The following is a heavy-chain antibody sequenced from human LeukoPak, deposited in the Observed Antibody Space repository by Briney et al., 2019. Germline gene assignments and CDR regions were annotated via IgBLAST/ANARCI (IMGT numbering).Heavy chain of an antibody. V-gene: IGHV4-34*01. CDR1: GGSFSGYY. CDR3: ARGGRYFDWPTRGRWFDP. CDR2: INHSGST. Sequence: SETLSLTCAVYGGSFSGYYWSWIRQPPGKGLEWIGEINHSGSTNYNPSFKSRVTISVDTSKNQFSLKLSSVTAADTAVYYCARGGRYFDWPTRGRWFDPWGQGTLVTVSS. J-gene: IGHJ5*02. D-gene: IGHD3-9*01.